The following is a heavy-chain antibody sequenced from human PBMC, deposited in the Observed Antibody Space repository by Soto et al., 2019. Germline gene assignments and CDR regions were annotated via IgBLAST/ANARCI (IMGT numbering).Heavy chain of an antibody. CDR3: AGPGYSSQDY. J-gene: IGHJ4*02. V-gene: IGHV3-23*01. Sequence: EVQLLESGGDLVQPGGSLRLSCSASGFIFSSYVMTWVRQAPGKGLEWVSAISTSGATTPYADSVKGRFTISRDNSKNTLYLQMNSLRAEDTAVYYCAGPGYSSQDYWGQGALVTVSS. CDR2: ISTSGATT. CDR1: GFIFSSYV. D-gene: IGHD5-18*01.